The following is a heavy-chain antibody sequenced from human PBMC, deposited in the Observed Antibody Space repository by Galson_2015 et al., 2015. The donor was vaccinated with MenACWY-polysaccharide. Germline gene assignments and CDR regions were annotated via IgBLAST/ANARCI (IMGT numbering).Heavy chain of an antibody. D-gene: IGHD4-11*01. V-gene: IGHV4-59*01. CDR1: GDSISTYY. Sequence: SETLSLTCTVSGDSISTYYWNWIRQPPGKGLEWVGYIYYTGSTNYNPSFNSRVTISLDTSQNQYSLKLKSVTAADTAVYYCARGRGQLPLQFDYWGQGTMVTVSS. CDR3: ARGRGQLPLQFDY. CDR2: IYYTGST. J-gene: IGHJ3*01.